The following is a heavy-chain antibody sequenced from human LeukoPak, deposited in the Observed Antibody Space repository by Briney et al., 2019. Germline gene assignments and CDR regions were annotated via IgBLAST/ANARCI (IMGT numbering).Heavy chain of an antibody. J-gene: IGHJ3*02. D-gene: IGHD5-18*01. CDR3: AKGDTAMVLDAFDI. CDR2: IWSDGSNK. CDR1: GFTFSSYA. Sequence: GGSLRLSCAASGFTFSSYAMHWVRQAPGKGLEWVAVIWSDGSNKYYADSVKGRFTISRDNSKNTLYLQMNSPRAEDTAVYYCAKGDTAMVLDAFDIWGQGTMVTVSS. V-gene: IGHV3-33*06.